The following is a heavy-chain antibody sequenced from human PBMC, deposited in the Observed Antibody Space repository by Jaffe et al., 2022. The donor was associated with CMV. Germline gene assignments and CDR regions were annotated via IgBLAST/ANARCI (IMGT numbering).Heavy chain of an antibody. CDR2: IDGTGGNT. J-gene: IGHJ4*02. Sequence: EVQLLESGGDLVQPGGSLRLSCAASGFAFSTYAMSWVRQAAGKGLDWVSIIDGTGGNTYYADSVKGRFTISRDNSKNTLYLQMNSLRVEDTAVYYCAKTGYGDYVLSGAYWGQGTLVTVSS. CDR1: GFAFSTYA. V-gene: IGHV3-23*01. D-gene: IGHD4-17*01. CDR3: AKTGYGDYVLSGAY.